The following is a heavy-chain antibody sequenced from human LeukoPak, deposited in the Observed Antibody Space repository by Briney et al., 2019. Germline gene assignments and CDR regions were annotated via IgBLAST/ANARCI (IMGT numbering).Heavy chain of an antibody. J-gene: IGHJ4*02. CDR1: GGSISNYY. CDR2: ISASGNT. D-gene: IGHD2-21*02. V-gene: IGHV4-4*07. Sequence: SETLSLTCPVSGGSISNYYWSWIRQPAGKGLEWIGRISASGNTNYNPSLKSRVTMSVDTSMNLFALKLSSVTAADTAVYYCARQGVATAIDYGGQGTLVPVSS. CDR3: ARQGVATAIDY.